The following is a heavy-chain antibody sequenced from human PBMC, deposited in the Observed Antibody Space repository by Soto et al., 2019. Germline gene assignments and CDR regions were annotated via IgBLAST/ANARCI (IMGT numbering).Heavy chain of an antibody. CDR1: GFTFSSYW. CDR2: IKQDGSEK. V-gene: IGHV3-7*05. D-gene: IGHD3-10*01. J-gene: IGHJ4*02. Sequence: EVQLVESGGGLVQPGGSLRLSCAASGFTFSSYWMSWVRQAPGKGLEWVANIKQDGSEKYYVDSVKGRFTISRDNAKNSLYRQMNSLRAEDTAVYYCARGPMVRGVTCDYWGQGTLVTVSS. CDR3: ARGPMVRGVTCDY.